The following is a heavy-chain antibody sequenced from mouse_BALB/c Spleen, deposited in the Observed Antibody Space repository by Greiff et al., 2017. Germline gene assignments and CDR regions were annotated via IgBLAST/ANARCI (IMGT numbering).Heavy chain of an antibody. D-gene: IGHD2-3*01. CDR1: GYTFTSYY. V-gene: IGHV1S81*02. CDR3: TRGGWLLRGGYYYAMDY. CDR2: INPSNGGT. J-gene: IGHJ4*01. Sequence: VQLQQSGAELVKPGASVKLSCKASGYTFTSYYMYWVKQRPGQGLEWIGEINPSNGGTNFNEKFKSKATLTVDKSSSTAYMQLSSLTSEDSAVYYCTRGGWLLRGGYYYAMDYWGQGTSVTVSS.